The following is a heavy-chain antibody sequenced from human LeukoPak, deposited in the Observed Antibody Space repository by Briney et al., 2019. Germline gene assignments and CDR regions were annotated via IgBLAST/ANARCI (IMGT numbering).Heavy chain of an antibody. CDR2: IHTSGSA. CDR1: GSSISSFY. J-gene: IGHJ5*02. V-gene: IGHV4-4*07. D-gene: IGHD6-13*01. Sequence: SETLSLTCTVSGSSISSFYWSWIRQPAGKGLQWIGRIHTSGSANYNPSLKSRVTMSVDTSKNQFSLKLTSVTAADTAVYYCAREGPVAGPWGQGTLVTVSS. CDR3: AREGPVAGP.